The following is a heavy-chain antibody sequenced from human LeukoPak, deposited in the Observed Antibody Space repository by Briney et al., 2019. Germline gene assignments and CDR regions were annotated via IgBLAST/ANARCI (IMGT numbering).Heavy chain of an antibody. V-gene: IGHV4-34*01. CDR3: ARGHGNSGWIGRAFDI. Sequence: PSETLSLTCAVYGGSFSGYYWGWIRQPPGKGLEWIGEINHSGSTNYNPSLKSRVTISVDTSKNQFSLKLSSVTAADTAVYYCARGHGNSGWIGRAFDIWGQGTMVTVSS. J-gene: IGHJ3*02. CDR2: INHSGST. D-gene: IGHD6-19*01. CDR1: GGSFSGYY.